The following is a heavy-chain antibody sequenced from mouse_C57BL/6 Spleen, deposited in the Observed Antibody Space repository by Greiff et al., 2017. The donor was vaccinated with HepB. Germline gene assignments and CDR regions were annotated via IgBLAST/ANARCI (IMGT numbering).Heavy chain of an antibody. D-gene: IGHD2-3*01. CDR1: GFTFSSYA. Sequence: EVHLVESGGGLVKPGGSLKLSCAASGFTFSSYAMSWVRQTPEKRLEWVATISDGGSYTYYPDNVKGRFTISRDNAKNNLYLQMSHLKSEDTAMYYCARDQDDGYYGYWGQGTTLTVSS. CDR2: ISDGGSYT. CDR3: ARDQDDGYYGY. J-gene: IGHJ2*01. V-gene: IGHV5-4*01.